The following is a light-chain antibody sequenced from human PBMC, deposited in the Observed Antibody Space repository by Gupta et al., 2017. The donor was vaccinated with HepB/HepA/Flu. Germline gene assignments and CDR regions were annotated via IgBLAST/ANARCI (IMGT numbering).Light chain of an antibody. CDR1: SLPKQF. Sequence: SYELTQPPSVSVSPGQTATITCSGDSLPKQFVYWYLQKAGQTPFLIIFKDTERTSGVPERFSGSSSGTTVTLIISGVQAEDEGDYYCQSADSSGTYKIFGGGTKLTVL. V-gene: IGLV3-25*03. J-gene: IGLJ2*01. CDR2: KDT. CDR3: QSADSSGTYKI.